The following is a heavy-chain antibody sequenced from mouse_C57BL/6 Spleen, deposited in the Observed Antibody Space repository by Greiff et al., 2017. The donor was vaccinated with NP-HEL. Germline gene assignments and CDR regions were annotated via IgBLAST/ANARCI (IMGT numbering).Heavy chain of an antibody. V-gene: IGHV5-17*01. J-gene: IGHJ1*03. Sequence: EVQLVESGGGLVKPGGSLKLSCAASGFTFSDYGMHWVRQAPEKGLEWVAYISSGSSTIYYADTVKGRFTISRDNAKNTLFLQMTSLRSEDTAMYYCARGLYGRGDYWYFDVWGTGTTVTVSS. CDR3: ARGLYGRGDYWYFDV. D-gene: IGHD1-1*01. CDR1: GFTFSDYG. CDR2: ISSGSSTI.